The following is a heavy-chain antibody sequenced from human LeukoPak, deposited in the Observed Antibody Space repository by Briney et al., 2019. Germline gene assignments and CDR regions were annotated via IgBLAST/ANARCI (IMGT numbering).Heavy chain of an antibody. V-gene: IGHV4-59*01. CDR2: IYYSGST. J-gene: IGHJ4*02. Sequence: SETLSLTCTVSGGSISGYYWSWIRQPPGRAPEWIGYIYYSGSTSYNPSLQSRVTMSVDTSKNQVSLKVNSVTAADTAVYYCARGDVVIYYFDHWGQGTLVTVSS. CDR3: ARGDVVIYYFDH. CDR1: GGSISGYY. D-gene: IGHD2-21*01.